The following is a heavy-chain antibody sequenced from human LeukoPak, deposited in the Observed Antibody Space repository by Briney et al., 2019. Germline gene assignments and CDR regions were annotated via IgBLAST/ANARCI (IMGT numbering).Heavy chain of an antibody. D-gene: IGHD3-10*01. Sequence: SETPSLTCAVYGESFSGYYWGWIRQPPGKGLEWIGSIYYSGSTYYNPSLKSRVTISVDTSKNQFSLKLSSVTAADTAVYYCARLRITMVRGVIITDVGLDPWGQGTLVTVSS. CDR1: GESFSGYY. CDR3: ARLRITMVRGVIITDVGLDP. J-gene: IGHJ5*02. CDR2: IYYSGST. V-gene: IGHV4-39*01.